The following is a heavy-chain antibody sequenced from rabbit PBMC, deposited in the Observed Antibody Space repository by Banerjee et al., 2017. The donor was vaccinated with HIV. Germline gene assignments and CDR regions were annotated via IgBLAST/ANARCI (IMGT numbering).Heavy chain of an antibody. J-gene: IGHJ4*01. CDR1: GFSFSNNYY. V-gene: IGHV1S40*01. D-gene: IGHD2-1*01. CDR3: ARDWYTADDYGLEL. Sequence: QSLEESGGDLVKPGASLTLTCTASGFSFSNNYYMCWVRQAPGKGLEWIASIFVGNDDTYYANWVNGRFSISKTSSTTVTLQMTSLTAADTATYFCARDWYTADDYGLELWGPGTLVTVS. CDR2: IFVGNDDT.